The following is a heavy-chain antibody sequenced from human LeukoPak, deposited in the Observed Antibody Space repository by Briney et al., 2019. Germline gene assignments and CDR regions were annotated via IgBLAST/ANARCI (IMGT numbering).Heavy chain of an antibody. Sequence: PSETLSLTCTVSGGSISSHYWSWIRQPPGKGLEWIGYIYYSGSTNYNPSLKSRVTISVDTSKNQFSLKLSSVTAADTAVYYCARAIPNSSGAPYFDYWGQGTLVTVSS. V-gene: IGHV4-59*11. D-gene: IGHD3-22*01. J-gene: IGHJ4*02. CDR1: GGSISSHY. CDR3: ARAIPNSSGAPYFDY. CDR2: IYYSGST.